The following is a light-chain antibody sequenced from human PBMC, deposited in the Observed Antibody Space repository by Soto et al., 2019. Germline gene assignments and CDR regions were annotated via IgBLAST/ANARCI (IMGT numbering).Light chain of an antibody. CDR3: QHYKSFPYT. J-gene: IGKJ2*01. CDR1: EYIGYF. V-gene: IGKV1-5*01. CDR2: DAS. Sequence: DIQMTQTPSTLSASVGDRVTITCRATEYIGYFLAWYQQAPGKAPQLLISDASKLQSGVPSRFSGSGAGTEFTLTITRLQADDFATYYCQHYKSFPYTFGPGTKLDI.